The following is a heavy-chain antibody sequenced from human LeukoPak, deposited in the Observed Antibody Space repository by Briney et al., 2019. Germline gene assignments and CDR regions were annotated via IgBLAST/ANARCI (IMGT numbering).Heavy chain of an antibody. CDR1: GFTFSSYS. Sequence: GGSLRLSCAASGFTFSSYSMNWVRQAPGKGLEWASYISSSSSTIYYADSVKGRFTISRDNAKNSLYLQMNSLRAEDTAVYYCARDPGIVTMVRGVTPGFDYWGQGTLVTVSS. CDR2: ISSSSSTI. D-gene: IGHD3-10*01. V-gene: IGHV3-48*01. CDR3: ARDPGIVTMVRGVTPGFDY. J-gene: IGHJ4*02.